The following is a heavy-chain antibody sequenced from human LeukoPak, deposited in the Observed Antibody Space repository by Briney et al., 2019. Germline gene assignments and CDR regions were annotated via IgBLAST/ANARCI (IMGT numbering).Heavy chain of an antibody. CDR1: GGSISSYY. CDR2: IYYSGST. V-gene: IGHV4-59*01. D-gene: IGHD3-22*01. J-gene: IGHJ2*01. CDR3: ARERYYYDRKQDWYFDL. Sequence: SETLSLTCTVSGGSISSYYWSWIRQPPGKGLEWIGYIYYSGSTNYNPSLKSRVTISVDTSKNQFSLKLSSVTAADTAVYYCARERYYYDRKQDWYFDLWGRGTLVTVSS.